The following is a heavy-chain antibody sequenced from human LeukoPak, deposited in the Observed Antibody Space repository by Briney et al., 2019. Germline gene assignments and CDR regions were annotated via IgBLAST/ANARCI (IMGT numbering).Heavy chain of an antibody. J-gene: IGHJ4*02. CDR1: GGSFSGYY. Sequence: SETLSLTCAVYGGSFSGYYWSWIRQPPGKGLEWIGYIYYSGSTNYNPSLKSRVTISVDTSKNQFSLKLSSVTAADTAVYYCARDDVLLRYFDYWGQGTLVTVSS. CDR3: ARDDVLLRYFDY. CDR2: IYYSGST. D-gene: IGHD3-10*01. V-gene: IGHV4-59*01.